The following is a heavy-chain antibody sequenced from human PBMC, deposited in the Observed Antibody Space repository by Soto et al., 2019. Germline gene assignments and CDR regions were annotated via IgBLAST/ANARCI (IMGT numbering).Heavy chain of an antibody. V-gene: IGHV3-43*01. CDR3: AKDIKPHSGSYYSFDY. Sequence: GGSLRLSCAASGFTFDDYTMHWVRQAPGKGLEWVSLISRDGGSTYYADSVKGRFTISRDNSKNSLYLQMNSLRTEDTALYYCAKDIKPHSGSYYSFDYWGQGTLVTVSS. CDR1: GFTFDDYT. D-gene: IGHD1-26*01. CDR2: ISRDGGST. J-gene: IGHJ4*02.